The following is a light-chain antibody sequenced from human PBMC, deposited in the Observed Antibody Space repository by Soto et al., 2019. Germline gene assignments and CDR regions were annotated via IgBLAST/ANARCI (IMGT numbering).Light chain of an antibody. J-gene: IGLJ1*01. CDR3: CSYEGSYSPYV. CDR1: SSDVGGYKS. V-gene: IGLV2-11*01. CDR2: DVT. Sequence: QSVLTQPASVSGSPGQSITISCTGTSSDVGGYKSVSWYQQHPGKAPKLIIYDVTKRPSGVPDRFSGSKSGNTASLTISGLQAEDEADYYCCSYEGSYSPYVFGTGTKVTVL.